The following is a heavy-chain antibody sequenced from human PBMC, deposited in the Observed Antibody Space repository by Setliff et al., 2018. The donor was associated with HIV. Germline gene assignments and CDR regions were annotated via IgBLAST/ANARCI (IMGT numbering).Heavy chain of an antibody. CDR1: GYEFAYYY. D-gene: IGHD3-10*01. V-gene: IGHV5-51*01. CDR3: ATMIRGVPMDY. Sequence: PGESLKISCKTSGYEFAYYYIGWVRQMPGKGLEWMGTIYPRDSAPKYSPSFQGQVTISTDMSVNTAYLQWNSLKTSDTAMYYCATMIRGVPMDYWGQGTLVTAPQ. CDR2: IYPRDSAP. J-gene: IGHJ4*02.